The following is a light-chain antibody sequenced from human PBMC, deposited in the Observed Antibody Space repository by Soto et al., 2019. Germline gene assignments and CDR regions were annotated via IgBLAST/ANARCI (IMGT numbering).Light chain of an antibody. CDR2: EAF. CDR3: CSFTPSTTWV. V-gene: IGLV2-23*01. J-gene: IGLJ3*02. CDR1: SSDVGSYNL. Sequence: QSALTQPASVSGSPGQSITISCTATSSDVGSYNLVSWYRQHPDKAPQLLIYEAFKRPSGVSIRFSGSKSGNTASLTISGLQAEDEADYYCCSFTPSTTWVFGGGTQLTVL.